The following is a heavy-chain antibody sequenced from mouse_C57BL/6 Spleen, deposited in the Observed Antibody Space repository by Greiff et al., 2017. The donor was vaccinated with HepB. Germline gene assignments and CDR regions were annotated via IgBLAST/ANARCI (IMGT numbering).Heavy chain of an antibody. CDR3: ARKTAQATNYAMDY. Sequence: VQLQQPGAELVKPGASVKLSCKASGYTFTSYWMQWVKQRPGQGLEWIGEIDPSDSYTNYNQKFTGKATLTVDTSSSTAYMQLSSLTSEDSAVYYCARKTAQATNYAMDYWGQGTSVTVSS. D-gene: IGHD3-2*02. CDR1: GYTFTSYW. CDR2: IDPSDSYT. J-gene: IGHJ4*01. V-gene: IGHV1-50*01.